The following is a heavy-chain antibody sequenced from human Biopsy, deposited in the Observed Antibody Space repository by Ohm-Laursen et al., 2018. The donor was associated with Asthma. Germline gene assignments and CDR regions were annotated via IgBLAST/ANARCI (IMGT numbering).Heavy chain of an antibody. D-gene: IGHD5-24*01. V-gene: IGHV3-30-3*01. CDR1: GSTFSTYA. CDR3: ARDMNRDGWYFDY. J-gene: IGHJ4*02. CDR2: ISYDGSNK. Sequence: SLRLSCAASGSTFSTYAMHWVRQAPGKGLEWVAVISYDGSNKYYADSVKGRFTISRDNSKNTLYLQMNSLRGDDTSVYYCARDMNRDGWYFDYWGQGTLVTVSS.